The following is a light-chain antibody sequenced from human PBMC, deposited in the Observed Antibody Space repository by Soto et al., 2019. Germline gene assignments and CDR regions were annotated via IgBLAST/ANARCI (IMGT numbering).Light chain of an antibody. CDR2: SVT. Sequence: QSVLTQPASVSGSPGQSITISCTGTSSDVGAYNSASWYQQHPDKAPKLIIFSVTSRTSGLSDRFSGSKSDNTASLTISGLRTEDEADYYCSSATSSSTYLFGTGTKLTVL. V-gene: IGLV2-14*03. J-gene: IGLJ1*01. CDR1: SSDVGAYNS. CDR3: SSATSSSTYL.